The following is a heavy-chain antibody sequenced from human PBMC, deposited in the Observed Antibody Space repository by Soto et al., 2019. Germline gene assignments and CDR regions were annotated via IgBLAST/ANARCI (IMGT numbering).Heavy chain of an antibody. CDR2: IIPIFGTA. CDR3: ARGQVPSGRFDH. Sequence: SVKVSCTASGGTFSSYAISWVRQAPGQGLEWMGGIIPIFGTANYAQKFQGRVTITADKSTSKAYMELSSLRSEDTAVYYCARGQVPSGRFDHWGQGTLVIVAS. J-gene: IGHJ4*02. CDR1: GGTFSSYA. V-gene: IGHV1-69*06.